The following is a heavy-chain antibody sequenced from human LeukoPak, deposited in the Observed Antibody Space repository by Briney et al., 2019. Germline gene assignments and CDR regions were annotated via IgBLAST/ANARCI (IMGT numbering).Heavy chain of an antibody. CDR1: GYTFTSYD. J-gene: IGHJ5*02. CDR2: MNPNSGNT. D-gene: IGHD6-13*01. CDR3: ARDPIAAAGHGGFDP. Sequence: ASVKVSCKASGYTFTSYDINWVRQATGQGLEWMGWMNPNSGNTGYAQKFQGRVTITRNTSISTAYMELSSLRSEDTAVYYCARDPIAAAGHGGFDPWGQGTLVTVSS. V-gene: IGHV1-8*03.